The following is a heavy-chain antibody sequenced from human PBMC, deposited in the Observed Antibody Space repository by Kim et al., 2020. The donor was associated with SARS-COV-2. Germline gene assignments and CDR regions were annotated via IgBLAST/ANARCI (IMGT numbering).Heavy chain of an antibody. J-gene: IGHJ6*02. D-gene: IGHD6-6*01. Sequence: SETLSLTCTVSGGSISSGGYYWSWIRQHPGKGLEWIGYIYYSGSTYYNPSLKSRVTISVDTSKNQFSLKLSSVTAADTAVYYCARDRTRQLDRTRKKHYYYYGMDVWGQGTTVTVSS. CDR1: GGSISSGGYY. CDR3: ARDRTRQLDRTRKKHYYYYGMDV. CDR2: IYYSGST. V-gene: IGHV4-31*03.